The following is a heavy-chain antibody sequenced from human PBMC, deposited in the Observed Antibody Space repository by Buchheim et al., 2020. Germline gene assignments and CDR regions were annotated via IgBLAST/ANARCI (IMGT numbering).Heavy chain of an antibody. V-gene: IGHV4-34*01. J-gene: IGHJ4*02. Sequence: QVQLQQWGAGLLKPSETLSLTCAVSGGSFSGYYWSWIRQPPGKGLEWIGEINHSGSTNYNPSLKSRVTISVDTSKNQFSLKLSSVTAADTAVYYCARRGYYYGSEYYFDYWGQGTL. D-gene: IGHD3-10*01. CDR2: INHSGST. CDR3: ARRGYYYGSEYYFDY. CDR1: GGSFSGYY.